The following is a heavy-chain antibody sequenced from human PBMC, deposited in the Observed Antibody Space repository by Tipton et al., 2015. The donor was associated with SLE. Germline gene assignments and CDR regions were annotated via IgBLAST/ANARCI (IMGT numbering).Heavy chain of an antibody. V-gene: IGHV1-69*01. CDR2: IIPIFGTT. Sequence: QLVQSGAEVKKPGSSVKVSCKTPGDTFNTYGISWVRQAPGQGLEWVGGIIPIFGTTNYAQKLQGRVTITTDESTSTAYMELNSLRSEDTAIYYCARASYSSSTWYYYYMDVWGKGTTVTASS. CDR1: GDTFNTYG. D-gene: IGHD6-13*01. CDR3: ARASYSSSTWYYYYMDV. J-gene: IGHJ6*03.